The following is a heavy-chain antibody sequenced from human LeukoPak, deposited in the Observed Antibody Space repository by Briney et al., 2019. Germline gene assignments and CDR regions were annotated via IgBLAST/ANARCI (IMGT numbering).Heavy chain of an antibody. J-gene: IGHJ4*02. CDR2: ISGSGGST. CDR1: GFTFSSNA. CDR3: AKDPFGELPFDY. V-gene: IGHV3-23*01. Sequence: GGSLRLSCAASGFTFSSNAMSWVRQAPGKGREWVSAISGSGGSTYYADSVKGRFTISRDNSKNTLYLQMNSLRAEDTAVYYCAKDPFGELPFDYWGQGTLVTVSS. D-gene: IGHD3-10*01.